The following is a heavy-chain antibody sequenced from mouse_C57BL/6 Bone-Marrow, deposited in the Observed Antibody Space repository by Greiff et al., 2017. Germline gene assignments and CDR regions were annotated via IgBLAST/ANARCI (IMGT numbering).Heavy chain of an antibody. CDR3: VYDYDLAWFAY. CDR2: ISSGSSTI. V-gene: IGHV5-17*01. CDR1: GFTFSDYG. J-gene: IGHJ3*01. D-gene: IGHD2-4*01. Sequence: EVQGVESGGGLVKPGGSLKLSCAASGFTFSDYGMHWVRQAPEKGLEWVAYISSGSSTIYYADPVKGRFTISRDNAKNTLFLQMTSLRSEDTAMYYCVYDYDLAWFAYWGQGTLVTVAA.